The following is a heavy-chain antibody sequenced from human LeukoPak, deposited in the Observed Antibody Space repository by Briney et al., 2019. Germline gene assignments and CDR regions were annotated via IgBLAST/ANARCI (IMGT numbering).Heavy chain of an antibody. D-gene: IGHD1/OR15-1a*01. J-gene: IGHJ6*02. V-gene: IGHV6-1*01. CDR1: GDSVSSNSAT. CDR3: ARDDRTIKFTMDV. CDR2: TYYRSNWYS. Sequence: SQTLSLTCAISGDSVSSNSATWNWIRLSPSRGLEWLGRTYYRSNWYSDYAASVKSRITITPDTSKNQFSLQLNSVTPEDAAIYYCARDDRTIKFTMDVWGQGTTVTVSS.